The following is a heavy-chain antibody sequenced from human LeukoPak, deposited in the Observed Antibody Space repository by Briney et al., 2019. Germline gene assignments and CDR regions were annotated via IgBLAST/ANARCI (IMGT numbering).Heavy chain of an antibody. Sequence: SETLSLTCTVSAGSISNYFWNWIRQPPGKGLEWIGYIHSSGSTNYNPSLKSRLTMSVDTSKNQFSLKLSSVTAADTAVYYCARELEDCSAGSCYSGWFDPWGQGTLVTVSS. D-gene: IGHD2-15*01. CDR2: IHSSGST. V-gene: IGHV4-59*01. CDR1: AGSISNYF. J-gene: IGHJ5*02. CDR3: ARELEDCSAGSCYSGWFDP.